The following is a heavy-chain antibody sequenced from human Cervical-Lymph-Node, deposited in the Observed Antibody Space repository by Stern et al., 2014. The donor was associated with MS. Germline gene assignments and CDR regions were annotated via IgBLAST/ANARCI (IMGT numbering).Heavy chain of an antibody. CDR1: GVSVSSYY. Sequence: QVQLQESGPGLVKPSETLSLTCTVSGVSVSSYYWSWIRQSPGKGLEWIGYFYYSGSTNYNPSLKSRVTISVDTSKTQFPLNLGSVTAADTAVYYCARHDSYDYNPMDVWGQGTTVTVSS. CDR2: FYYSGST. J-gene: IGHJ6*02. V-gene: IGHV4-59*08. D-gene: IGHD5-18*01. CDR3: ARHDSYDYNPMDV.